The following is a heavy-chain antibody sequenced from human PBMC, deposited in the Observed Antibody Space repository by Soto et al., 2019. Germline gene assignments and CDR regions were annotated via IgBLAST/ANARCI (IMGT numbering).Heavy chain of an antibody. D-gene: IGHD4-4*01. CDR1: SGSISSSNW. Sequence: SGTLSLTCAVSSGSISSSNWGSWSRQPPGKGLEWIGEIYYSGSTYYNPSLKSRVTISVDTSKNQFSLKLSSVTAADTAVYYCVLRYDYRFYWGQGTLVTVSS. CDR2: IYYSGST. V-gene: IGHV4-4*02. CDR3: VLRYDYRFY. J-gene: IGHJ4*02.